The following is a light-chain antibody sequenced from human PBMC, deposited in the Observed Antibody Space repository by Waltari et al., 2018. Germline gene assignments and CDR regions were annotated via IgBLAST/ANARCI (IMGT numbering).Light chain of an antibody. CDR1: RSNIGAGYG. V-gene: IGLV1-40*01. J-gene: IGLJ3*02. CDR2: GND. Sequence: VLTHPPSVSGAPGQRFTISCTGSRSNIGAGYGVLWYQQLPGTAPKLLIYGNDNRPSGVPDRFSGSKSGTSASLAITGLQAEDEAHYYCQSYDTSLLGVFGGGTKLTVL. CDR3: QSYDTSLLGV.